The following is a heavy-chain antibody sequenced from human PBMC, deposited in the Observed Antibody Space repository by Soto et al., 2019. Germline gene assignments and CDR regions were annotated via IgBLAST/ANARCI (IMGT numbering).Heavy chain of an antibody. Sequence: GGSLRLSCAASGFTFSSYAMSWVRQAPGKGLEWVSAIGGSGGSTYYADSVKGRFTISRDNSKTTLYLQMNSLRAEDTAVYYCAKLDGSSWYYYGMDVWGQGTTVTVSS. CDR3: AKLDGSSWYYYGMDV. V-gene: IGHV3-23*01. D-gene: IGHD6-13*01. J-gene: IGHJ6*02. CDR1: GFTFSSYA. CDR2: IGGSGGST.